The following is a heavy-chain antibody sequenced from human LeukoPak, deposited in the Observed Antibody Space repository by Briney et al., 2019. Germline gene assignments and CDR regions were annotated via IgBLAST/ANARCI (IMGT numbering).Heavy chain of an antibody. CDR1: GFTFSTYG. V-gene: IGHV3-30*18. Sequence: GGSLRLSCAASGFTFSTYGIHWVRQAPGKGLEWVAFISYDGSNKYYADSVKGRFTISRDNPKNTLYLQMNSLRVEDTAVYYCAKDSYQLQSRVGYMDVWGTGTTVTVSS. CDR3: AKDSYQLQSRVGYMDV. J-gene: IGHJ6*03. D-gene: IGHD2-2*01. CDR2: ISYDGSNK.